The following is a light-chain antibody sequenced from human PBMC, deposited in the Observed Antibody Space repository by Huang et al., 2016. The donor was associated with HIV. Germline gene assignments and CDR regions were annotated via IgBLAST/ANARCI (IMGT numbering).Light chain of an antibody. J-gene: IGKJ2*01. Sequence: DIQMTQSPSTLSVSAGDRVTITCRASQHINTWLAWYQQKPGKAPKLLIYKASYLRDGVPPRFSGSGSGTKFTLTISSLQPDDFATYYCKHYNSYSVTFGQGTKLEIK. CDR2: KAS. CDR3: KHYNSYSVT. CDR1: QHINTW. V-gene: IGKV1-5*03.